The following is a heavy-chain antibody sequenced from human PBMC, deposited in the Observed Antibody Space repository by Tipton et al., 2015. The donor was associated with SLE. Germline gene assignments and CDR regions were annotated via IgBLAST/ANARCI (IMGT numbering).Heavy chain of an antibody. J-gene: IGHJ4*02. D-gene: IGHD1-26*01. Sequence: GLVKPSETVSLTCTVSGYSITSGYYWGWIRQPPGKGLEWIGSMSQTGITYYNPTLMSRVTISGDTSKNQFFLNLDSVTAADTAVYYCVRINSGASRLFDYWGQGMLVAVSS. CDR3: VRINSGASRLFDY. CDR1: GYSITSGYY. CDR2: MSQTGIT. V-gene: IGHV4-38-2*02.